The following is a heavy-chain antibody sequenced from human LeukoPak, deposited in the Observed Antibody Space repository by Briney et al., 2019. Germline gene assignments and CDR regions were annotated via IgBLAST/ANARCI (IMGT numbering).Heavy chain of an antibody. J-gene: IGHJ4*02. CDR1: GYTCTNFF. D-gene: IGHD6-19*01. Sequence: ASVRVSCKASGYTCTNFFVHWVRHAPGQGLEWRGWINPNSDGTRYGQKFQGRVTMNPDLSNRTAFMELRGLRYDDMATYYCARGTEATRGWDLTYRGQGTLVTVSS. V-gene: IGHV1-2*02. CDR2: INPNSDGT. CDR3: ARGTEATRGWDLTY.